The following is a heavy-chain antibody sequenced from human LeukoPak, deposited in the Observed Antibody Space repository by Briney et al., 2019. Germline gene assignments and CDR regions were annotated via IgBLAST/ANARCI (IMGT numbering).Heavy chain of an antibody. Sequence: KPGGSLRLSCAASGFSFSSYEMNWVRQAPGKGLEWVSSISSSSSYIYYADSVKGRFTISRDNAKNSLYLQMNRLRAEDTAVYYCARGSSGSHDSWGQGNLVTVSS. CDR1: GFSFSSYE. D-gene: IGHD6-19*01. CDR3: ARGSSGSHDS. V-gene: IGHV3-21*01. J-gene: IGHJ4*02. CDR2: ISSSSSYI.